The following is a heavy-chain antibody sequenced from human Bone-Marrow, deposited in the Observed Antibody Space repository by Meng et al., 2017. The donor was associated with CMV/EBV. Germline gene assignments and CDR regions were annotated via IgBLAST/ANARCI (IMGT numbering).Heavy chain of an antibody. CDR2: INSDGSST. D-gene: IGHD6-6*01. Sequence: GESLKISCAASGFTFISYAMHWVRQAPGKGLVWVSRINSDGSSTSYADSVKGRFTISRDNAKNTLYLQMNSLRAEDTAVYYCASIAARPGSDYWGQGTLVTVSS. CDR1: GFTFISYA. CDR3: ASIAARPGSDY. V-gene: IGHV3-74*01. J-gene: IGHJ4*02.